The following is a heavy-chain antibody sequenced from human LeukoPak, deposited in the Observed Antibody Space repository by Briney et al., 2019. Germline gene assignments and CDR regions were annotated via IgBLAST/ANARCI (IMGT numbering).Heavy chain of an antibody. CDR3: ERAVGC. CDR2: IYYSGST. CDR1: GGFISSSRYY. J-gene: IGHJ4*02. D-gene: IGHD4-23*01. V-gene: IGHV4-39*01. Sequence: SETLSLTCTVSGGFISSSRYYWGWIRQPPGKGLEGIGSIYYSGSTYYNPSLKSRVTISVDTSKNQFSLKLSSVTAADTAVYYCERAVGCWGQGTLVTVSS.